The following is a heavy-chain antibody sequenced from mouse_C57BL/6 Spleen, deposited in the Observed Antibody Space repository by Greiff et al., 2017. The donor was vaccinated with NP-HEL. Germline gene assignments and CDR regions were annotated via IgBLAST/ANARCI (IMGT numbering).Heavy chain of an antibody. CDR1: GYTFTSYW. Sequence: VQLQQPGAELVKPGASVKLSCKASGYTFTSYWMQWVKQRPGQGLEWIGEIDPSDSYTNYNQKFKGKATLTVDTSSSTAYMQLSSLTSEDSAVYYCARPSYYGSSYPYFDYWGQGTTLTVSS. CDR2: IDPSDSYT. J-gene: IGHJ2*01. CDR3: ARPSYYGSSYPYFDY. D-gene: IGHD1-1*01. V-gene: IGHV1-50*01.